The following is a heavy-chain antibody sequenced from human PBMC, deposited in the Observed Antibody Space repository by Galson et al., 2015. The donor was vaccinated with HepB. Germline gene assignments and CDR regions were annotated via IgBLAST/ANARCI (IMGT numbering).Heavy chain of an antibody. CDR3: ARRAPAAGPAAFDI. CDR1: GYTFTSFW. J-gene: IGHJ3*02. Sequence: QSGAEVKKPGDSLRISCKASGYTFTSFWIGWVRQMPGKGLEWMGIIYPGDYEPRYRPSFQGQVTISADKSINTAHLQWRSLKASDTAMYYCARRAPAAGPAAFDIWGQGTMVVVSP. CDR2: IYPGDYEP. V-gene: IGHV5-51*03. D-gene: IGHD6-13*01.